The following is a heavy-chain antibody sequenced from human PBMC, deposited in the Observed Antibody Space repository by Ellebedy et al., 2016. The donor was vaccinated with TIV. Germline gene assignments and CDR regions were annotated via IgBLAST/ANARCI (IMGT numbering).Heavy chain of an antibody. J-gene: IGHJ6*02. Sequence: SETLSLTXTVSGASVNSSAYFWGWLRQPPGKGLDYIGSIYNGGSTYYSPPLKGRVSISVDTSKNQFSLTLSSVTAADTAVYYCARHLGYCTTTRCYSSFYGMDIWGQGTAVTVSS. D-gene: IGHD2-2*01. CDR1: GASVNSSAYF. V-gene: IGHV4-39*01. CDR2: IYNGGST. CDR3: ARHLGYCTTTRCYSSFYGMDI.